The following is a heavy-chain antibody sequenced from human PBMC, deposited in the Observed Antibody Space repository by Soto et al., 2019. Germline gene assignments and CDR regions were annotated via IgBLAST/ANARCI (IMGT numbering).Heavy chain of an antibody. J-gene: IGHJ4*02. Sequence: SETLSLTCTVSGGSISSGGNYWSWIRQHPGKGLEWIGYIYYSGSTYYNPSLKSRVTISVDTSKNQFSLKLSSVSAADTAVYYCARENCGVTTCGLDYWGQGTLVTVSS. V-gene: IGHV4-31*03. CDR1: GGSISSGGNY. D-gene: IGHD4-17*01. CDR2: IYYSGST. CDR3: ARENCGVTTCGLDY.